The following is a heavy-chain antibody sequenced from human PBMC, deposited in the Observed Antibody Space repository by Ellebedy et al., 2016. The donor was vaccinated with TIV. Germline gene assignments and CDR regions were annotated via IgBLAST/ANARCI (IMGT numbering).Heavy chain of an antibody. Sequence: ESLKISCTVTGGSISNNHHYWGWMRQSPGKRPEWIGSMFYTGTAYYNQSLRSRVTMSVDTSRNQVSLRLSSVTAADTAVYYCVRPRSGYFAFDIWGQGTMVTVSS. D-gene: IGHD3-3*01. CDR3: VRPRSGYFAFDI. CDR2: MFYTGTA. J-gene: IGHJ3*02. V-gene: IGHV4-39*01. CDR1: GGSISNNHHY.